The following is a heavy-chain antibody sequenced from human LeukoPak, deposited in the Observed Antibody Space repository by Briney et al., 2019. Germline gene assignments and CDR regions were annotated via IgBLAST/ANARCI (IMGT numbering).Heavy chain of an antibody. CDR1: GGSFSGYY. J-gene: IGHJ3*02. V-gene: IGHV4-34*01. CDR2: INHSGST. Sequence: SETLSLTCAVCGGSFSGYYWSWIRQPPGKGLEWIGEINHSGSTNYNPSLKSRVTISVDTSKNQFSLKLSSVTAADTAVYYCAKGYPRAFDIWGQGTMVTVSS. D-gene: IGHD5-18*01. CDR3: AKGYPRAFDI.